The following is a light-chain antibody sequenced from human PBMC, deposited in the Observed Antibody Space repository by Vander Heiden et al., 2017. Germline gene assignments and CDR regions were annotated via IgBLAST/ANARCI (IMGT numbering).Light chain of an antibody. CDR1: QSLGTY. V-gene: IGKV1-39*01. Sequence: DIQMTQSPSSLSASVGDRVTITCRASQSLGTYVNWYQHKPGKAPNPLLFEATTLKNGVPSRFSGSTTGTGFTLTISDLQPEDFATYFCQQTYSGIFLSTFGRGTKVEIK. CDR3: QQTYSGIFLST. CDR2: EAT. J-gene: IGKJ2*01.